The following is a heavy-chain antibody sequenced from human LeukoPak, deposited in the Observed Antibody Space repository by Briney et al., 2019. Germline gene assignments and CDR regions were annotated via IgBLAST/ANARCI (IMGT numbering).Heavy chain of an antibody. J-gene: IGHJ4*02. CDR1: GFTFSSYG. V-gene: IGHV3-30*02. Sequence: GGSLRLSCAASGFTFSSYGMHWVRQAPGKGLEWVAFIRYDGSNKYYAGSVKGRFTISRDNSKNTLYLQMNSLRAEDTAVYYCAKPSRSGSSYWGQGTLVTVSS. CDR2: IRYDGSNK. CDR3: AKPSRSGSSY. D-gene: IGHD3-10*01.